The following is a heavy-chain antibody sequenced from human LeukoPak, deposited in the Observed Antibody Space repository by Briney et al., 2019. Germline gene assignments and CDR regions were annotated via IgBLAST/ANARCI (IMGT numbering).Heavy chain of an antibody. CDR2: IYSGGST. CDR1: GFTVSSNY. Sequence: GGSLRLSCAASGFTVSSNYMTWVRQAPGKGLEWVSLIYSGGSTSYADSVRGRFTISRDNSKNALYLQMNSLRAEDTAVYYCARIETVADAFDIWGQGTLVTVSS. CDR3: ARIETVADAFDI. D-gene: IGHD1-1*01. V-gene: IGHV3-66*01. J-gene: IGHJ3*02.